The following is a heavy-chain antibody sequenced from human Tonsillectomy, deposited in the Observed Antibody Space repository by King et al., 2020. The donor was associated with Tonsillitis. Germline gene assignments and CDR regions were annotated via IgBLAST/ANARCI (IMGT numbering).Heavy chain of an antibody. CDR1: GGSVSSSSYY. J-gene: IGHJ4*02. D-gene: IGHD3-22*01. Sequence: QLQESGPGLVKPSETLSLTCSVSGGSVSSSSYYWGWIRQPPGKGLGWIGTIYYSGSTNYNPSLKTRVTISVDTSKNQFSLKLSSVTAADTAVYYCATWDRYYDSSGYYSFNGYWGQGTLVTVSS. CDR2: IYYSGST. V-gene: IGHV4-39*07. CDR3: ATWDRYYDSSGYYSFNGY.